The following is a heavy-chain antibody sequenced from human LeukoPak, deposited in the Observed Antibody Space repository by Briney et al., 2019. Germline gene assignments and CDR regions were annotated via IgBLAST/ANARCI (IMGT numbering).Heavy chain of an antibody. CDR3: ARVGGRKYSGSYGT. V-gene: IGHV1-69*05. D-gene: IGHD1-26*01. CDR2: IIPIFGTA. J-gene: IGHJ4*02. CDR1: GGTFSSYA. Sequence: SSVKVSCKASGGTFSSYAISLVRHAPGQGLEWMGWIIPIFGTANYAQKFQGRVTITTDESASTAYMELSSLRSEDTAVYYCARVGGRKYSGSYGTWGQGTLVTVSS.